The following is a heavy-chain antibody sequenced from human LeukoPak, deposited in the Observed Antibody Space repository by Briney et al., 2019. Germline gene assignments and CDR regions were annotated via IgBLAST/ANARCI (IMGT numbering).Heavy chain of an antibody. D-gene: IGHD3-22*01. V-gene: IGHV3-23*01. J-gene: IGHJ4*02. CDR2: FSASGGST. CDR3: AKVRNPYYLANSGYAFGY. Sequence: GGSLRLSCAASGFTFSNYALSWVRQPPGKGLEWVSAFSASGGSTFYAASVKGRFTISRDNSKNTLYLQMDSLRAEDTAVYYCAKVRNPYYLANSGYAFGYWGQGTLVTVSS. CDR1: GFTFSNYA.